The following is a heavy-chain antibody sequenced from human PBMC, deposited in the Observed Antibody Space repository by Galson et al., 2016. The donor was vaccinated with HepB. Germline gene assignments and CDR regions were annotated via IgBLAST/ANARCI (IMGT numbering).Heavy chain of an antibody. D-gene: IGHD1-1*01. CDR3: SRAERGYNFDL. V-gene: IGHV3-30-3*01. Sequence: SLRLSCAASGFTFNSYSMHWVRQAPGKGLDWVAVTSYDGSNEYYADSVKGRFTISRDNSKNTLYLQMNSLRLEDTAVYYCSRAERGYNFDLWGLGTLVTVSS. J-gene: IGHJ2*01. CDR2: TSYDGSNE. CDR1: GFTFNSYS.